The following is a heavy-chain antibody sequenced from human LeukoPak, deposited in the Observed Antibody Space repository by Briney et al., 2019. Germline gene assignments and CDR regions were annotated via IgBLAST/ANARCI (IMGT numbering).Heavy chain of an antibody. Sequence: PGGSLRLSCAASGFTFSSYSMNWVRQAPGKGLEWVSSISSSSSYIYYADSVKGRFTISRDNAKNSLYLQMNSLRAEDTAVYYCAGDKLGDIVVVPAATWDWYYGMDVWGKGTTVTVSS. D-gene: IGHD2-2*01. V-gene: IGHV3-21*01. CDR3: AGDKLGDIVVVPAATWDWYYGMDV. CDR2: ISSSSSYI. J-gene: IGHJ6*04. CDR1: GFTFSSYS.